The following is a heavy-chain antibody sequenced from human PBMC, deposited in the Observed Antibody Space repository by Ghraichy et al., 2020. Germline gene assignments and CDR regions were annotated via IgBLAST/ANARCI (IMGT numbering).Heavy chain of an antibody. J-gene: IGHJ6*02. CDR3: AIQSLWFGESTGGGDYYGMDV. CDR2: IYYSGST. D-gene: IGHD3-10*01. Sequence: SETLSLTCTVSGGSISSYYWSWIRQPPGKGLEWIGYIYYSGSTNYNPSLKSRVTISVDTSKNQFSLKLSSVTAADTAVYYCAIQSLWFGESTGGGDYYGMDVWGQGTTVTVSS. V-gene: IGHV4-59*08. CDR1: GGSISSYY.